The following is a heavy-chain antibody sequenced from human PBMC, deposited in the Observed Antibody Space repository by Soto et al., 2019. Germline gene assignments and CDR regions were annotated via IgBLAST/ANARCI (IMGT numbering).Heavy chain of an antibody. CDR1: GGSISSGGYY. V-gene: IGHV4-31*03. CDR2: IYCSGST. CDR3: AFNYDSSGFASQ. D-gene: IGHD3-22*01. J-gene: IGHJ4*02. Sequence: PSETLSLTCTVSGGSISSGGYYWSWIRQHPGKGLEWIGYIYCSGSTYYNPSLKSRVTISVDTSKNQFSLKLSSVTAADTAVYYCAFNYDSSGFASQWGQGTLVTVSS.